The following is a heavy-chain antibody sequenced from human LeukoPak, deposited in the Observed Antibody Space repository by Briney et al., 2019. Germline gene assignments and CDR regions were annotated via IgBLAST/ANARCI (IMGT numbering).Heavy chain of an antibody. CDR2: IYYSGST. J-gene: IGHJ4*02. CDR1: GGSLSSGGYY. V-gene: IGHV4-31*11. Sequence: PSETLSLTCAVSGGSLSSGGYYWIWIRQHPGKGLEWIGYIYYSGSTYYNPSLKSRVTISVDTSKNQFTLKLSSVTAVDTADYYCAIATYSYGYSGLPTPGLFDYWGQGTLVTVSS. D-gene: IGHD5-12*01. CDR3: AIATYSYGYSGLPTPGLFDY.